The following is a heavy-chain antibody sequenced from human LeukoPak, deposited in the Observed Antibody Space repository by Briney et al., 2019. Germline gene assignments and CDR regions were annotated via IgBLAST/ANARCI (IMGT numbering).Heavy chain of an antibody. CDR1: GFTFSSYS. Sequence: QPGGSLRLSCAASGFTFSSYSMNWVRQAPGKGLEWVANIKEDGSQIYYVDSVKGRFAISRDNVKNSVYLQMNSLRAEDTAVYYCAGSSGWLFDYWGQGTLVAVSS. CDR3: AGSSGWLFDY. J-gene: IGHJ4*02. V-gene: IGHV3-7*01. CDR2: IKEDGSQI. D-gene: IGHD6-19*01.